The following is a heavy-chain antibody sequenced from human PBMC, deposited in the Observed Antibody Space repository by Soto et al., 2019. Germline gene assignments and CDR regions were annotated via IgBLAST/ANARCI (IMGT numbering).Heavy chain of an antibody. CDR3: TRLGGRIRGVIAPYYMDV. Sequence: GGSLRLSCAASGFTFSGSAMHWVRQASGKGLEWVGRIRSKANSYATAYAASVKGRFTISRDDSKNTAYLQMNSLKTEDMAVYYCTRLGGRIRGVIAPYYMDVWGKGTTVTVSS. J-gene: IGHJ6*03. V-gene: IGHV3-73*01. D-gene: IGHD3-10*01. CDR2: IRSKANSYAT. CDR1: GFTFSGSA.